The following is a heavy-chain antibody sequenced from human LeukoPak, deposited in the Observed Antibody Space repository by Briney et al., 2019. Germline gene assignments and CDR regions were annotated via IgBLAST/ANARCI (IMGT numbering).Heavy chain of an antibody. CDR3: AKSGGGTTKNKYYFDY. J-gene: IGHJ4*02. D-gene: IGHD3-10*01. V-gene: IGHV3-23*01. CDR1: GLTFSTYA. CDR2: ISGSGSST. Sequence: PGGSLRLSCAASGLTFSTYAMSWVRQAPGKGLEWVSSISGSGSSTYYADSVKDRFTISRDSSKNTMYLQMNSLRAEDTAVFYCAKSGGGTTKNKYYFDYWGQGTLVTVSS.